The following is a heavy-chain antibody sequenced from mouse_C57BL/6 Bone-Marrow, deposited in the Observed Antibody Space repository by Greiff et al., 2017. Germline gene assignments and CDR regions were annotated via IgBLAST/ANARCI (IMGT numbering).Heavy chain of an antibody. D-gene: IGHD4-1*01. CDR1: GFTFSSYG. CDR2: ISSGGSYT. Sequence: EVMLVESGGDLVKPGGSLTLSCAASGFTFSSYGMSWVRQTPDKRLEWVATISSGGSYTYYPDSVKGRFTISRDNAKKTLYLQMSSLKAEDTAMYYCARSNWAFDYWGQGTTLTVSS. CDR3: ARSNWAFDY. J-gene: IGHJ2*01. V-gene: IGHV5-6*01.